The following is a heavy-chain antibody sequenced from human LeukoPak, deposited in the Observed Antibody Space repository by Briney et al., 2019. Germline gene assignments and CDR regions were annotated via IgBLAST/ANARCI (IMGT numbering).Heavy chain of an antibody. Sequence: SETLSLTCAVYGGSFSGYYWSWIRQPPGKGLEWIGEINHSGSTNYNPSLKSRVTISVDTSKYQFSLKLSSVTAADTAVYYCARALTTVSTRFDPWGRGTLVPVSS. V-gene: IGHV4-34*01. D-gene: IGHD4-11*01. CDR3: ARALTTVSTRFDP. CDR1: GGSFSGYY. CDR2: INHSGST. J-gene: IGHJ5*02.